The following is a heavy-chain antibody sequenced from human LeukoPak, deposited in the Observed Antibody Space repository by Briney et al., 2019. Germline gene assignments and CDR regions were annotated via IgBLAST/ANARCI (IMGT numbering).Heavy chain of an antibody. J-gene: IGHJ6*02. CDR2: IKTKTDGGTT. D-gene: IGHD1-26*01. Sequence: GGSLRLSCAASGFTFSNAWMNWVRQALGKGLEWVGRIKTKTDGGTTDYAAPVKGRFTISRDDSKNTLYLQMNSLKTEDTAVYYCTTDLVGATDFYYGMDVWGQGTTVTVSS. CDR3: TTDLVGATDFYYGMDV. CDR1: GFTFSNAW. V-gene: IGHV3-15*07.